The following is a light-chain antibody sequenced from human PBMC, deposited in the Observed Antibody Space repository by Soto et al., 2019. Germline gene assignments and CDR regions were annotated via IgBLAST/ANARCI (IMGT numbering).Light chain of an antibody. J-gene: IGKJ2*01. CDR1: QSITVW. CDR3: QQYDSYPVT. CDR2: QTS. Sequence: DIQMTQSPSTLSVSVGDRVSITCRASQSITVWLAWYQQKPGKDPKLLIYQTSSVENGVPSRFSGSGSGTEFTLTITRLQPDDFATYYCQQYDSYPVTFGQGTKLEV. V-gene: IGKV1-5*03.